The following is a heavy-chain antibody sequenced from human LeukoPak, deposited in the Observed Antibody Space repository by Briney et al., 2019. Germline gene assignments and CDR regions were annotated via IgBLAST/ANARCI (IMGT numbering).Heavy chain of an antibody. CDR2: ISGSGGST. D-gene: IGHD3-3*01. CDR1: GFTFSSYA. V-gene: IGHV3-23*01. CDR3: AKASGAKIDFWSGHTFDY. J-gene: IGHJ4*02. Sequence: PGGSLRLSCAASGFTFSSYAMSWVRQAPGKGLEWVSAISGSGGSTYYADSVKGRFTISRDNSKNTLYLQMNSLRAEDTAVYYCAKASGAKIDFWSGHTFDYWGQGTLVTVSS.